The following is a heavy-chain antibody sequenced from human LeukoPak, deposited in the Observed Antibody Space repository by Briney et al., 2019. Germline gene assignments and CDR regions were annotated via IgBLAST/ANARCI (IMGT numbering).Heavy chain of an antibody. J-gene: IGHJ6*03. CDR1: GYTFTGYY. D-gene: IGHD1-14*01. CDR2: INPNSGGT. V-gene: IGHV1-2*02. Sequence: ASVKVSCKASGYTFTGYYMHWVRQAPGQGLEWMGWINPNSGGTYYAQKFQGRVTMTSDTSISTAYMELSRLRSDNTAVYYCAKTKNYYSYYLDVWGKGTTVTVSS. CDR3: AKTKNYYSYYLDV.